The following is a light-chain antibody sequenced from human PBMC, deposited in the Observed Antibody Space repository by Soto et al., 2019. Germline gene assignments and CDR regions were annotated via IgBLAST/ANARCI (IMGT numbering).Light chain of an antibody. CDR1: QNIGSY. CDR3: QHTYIPPIT. V-gene: IGKV1-39*01. Sequence: EIQMTQYTSAISASGEKRDTITCRASQNIGSYLHWYYQKPGKAPKLLIYAASSLQSGVPSRFSGSGSGTDFILSICSLQPEDFATYYCQHTYIPPITFGPGTKVDI. CDR2: AAS. J-gene: IGKJ3*01.